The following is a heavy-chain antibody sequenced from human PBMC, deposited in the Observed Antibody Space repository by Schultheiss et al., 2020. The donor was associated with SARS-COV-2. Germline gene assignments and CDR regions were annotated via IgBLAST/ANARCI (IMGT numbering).Heavy chain of an antibody. CDR3: ARGVGDY. V-gene: IGHV3-30-3*01. CDR1: GFTFSSYA. CDR2: ISYDGSNK. J-gene: IGHJ4*02. Sequence: GGSLRLSCAASGFTFSSYAMHWVRQAPGKGLEWVAVISYDGSNKYYADSVKGRFTISRDNSKNTLYLQMNSLRDEDTAVYYCARGVGDYWGQGALVTVSS.